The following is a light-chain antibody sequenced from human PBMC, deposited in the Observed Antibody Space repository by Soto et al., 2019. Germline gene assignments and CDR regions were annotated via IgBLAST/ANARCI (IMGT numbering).Light chain of an antibody. CDR3: QSYDSSLSGYV. Sequence: QSVLTQPPSVSRAPGQRVTISCTGSSSNIGAGYDVHWYQQLPGTAPKLLIYGNNNRPSGVPDRFSGSKSGTSASLAITGLQAEDEADYYCQSYDSSLSGYVFGTGTKLTVL. CDR1: SSNIGAGYD. CDR2: GNN. V-gene: IGLV1-40*01. J-gene: IGLJ1*01.